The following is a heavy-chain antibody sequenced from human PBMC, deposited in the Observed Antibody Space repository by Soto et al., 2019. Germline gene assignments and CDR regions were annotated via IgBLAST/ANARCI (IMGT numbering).Heavy chain of an antibody. J-gene: IGHJ6*02. V-gene: IGHV6-1*01. D-gene: IGHD1-20*01. CDR3: KKQKGDRRTYNVTDV. CDR2: AYYRSQWYY. CDR1: WGEGSNNSAA. Sequence: SQSCTDICAVSWGEGSNNSAAWEWFKQSPSRGLEWLGRAYYRSQWYYDSAVSMKSRIIVIPDTSKNQFSLQLNSVTPEDTAVYYCKKQKGDRRTYNVTDVLLQGSTVIGSS.